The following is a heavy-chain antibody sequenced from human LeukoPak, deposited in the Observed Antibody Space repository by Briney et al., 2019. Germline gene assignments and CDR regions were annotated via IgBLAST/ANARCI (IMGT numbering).Heavy chain of an antibody. CDR1: GYTLTSYG. CDR3: ARGPYSIAAAGTRGDFDY. CDR2: ISAYNGNT. D-gene: IGHD6-13*01. J-gene: IGHJ4*02. V-gene: IGHV1-18*01. Sequence: GASVKVSCKASGYTLTSYGISWVRQAPGQGLEWMGWISAYNGNTNYAQKLQGRVTMTTDTSTSTAYMELRSLRSDDTAVYYCARGPYSIAAAGTRGDFDYWGQGTLVTVSS.